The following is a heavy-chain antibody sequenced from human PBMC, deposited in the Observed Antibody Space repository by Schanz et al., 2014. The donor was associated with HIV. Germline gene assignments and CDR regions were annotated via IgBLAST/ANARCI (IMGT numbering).Heavy chain of an antibody. CDR2: ISASNGHT. D-gene: IGHD3-10*01. CDR1: GYTFTGFG. J-gene: IGHJ4*02. Sequence: QVYLVQSGAEVKKPGASVKVSCKASGYTFTGFGITWVRQAPGQGLEWLGWISASNGHTNYAEKVQGRVTMTTDTSTSTAFMELRGLISDDTAVYYCARVTMIRGNMFFDYWGQGTLVTVSS. V-gene: IGHV1-18*01. CDR3: ARVTMIRGNMFFDY.